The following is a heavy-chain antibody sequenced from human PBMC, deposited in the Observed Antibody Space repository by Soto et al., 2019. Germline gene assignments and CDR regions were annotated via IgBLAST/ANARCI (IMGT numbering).Heavy chain of an antibody. J-gene: IGHJ6*02. V-gene: IGHV6-1*01. CDR1: GDSVSSNSAA. Sequence: SETLSLTCAISGDSVSSNSAAWNWIRQSPSRGLEWLGRTYYWSKWYNDYAVSVKSRITINPDTSYNQFSLQLNSVTPEDTAIYYCARSPGEYDSSSYRYLYYGMDVWGQGTTVTVSS. D-gene: IGHD3-22*01. CDR2: TYYWSKWYN. CDR3: ARSPGEYDSSSYRYLYYGMDV.